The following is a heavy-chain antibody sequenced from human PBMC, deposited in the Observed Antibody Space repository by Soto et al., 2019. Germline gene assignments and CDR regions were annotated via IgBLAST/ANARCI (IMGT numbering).Heavy chain of an antibody. Sequence: GGSLRLSCAASGFTFNNYDMLWVRQAPGKGLEWVSTFGSAGDIYYSDSVKGRFTISRDNARNSLYLQMNSLRAADTAVYYCARGGPNWDYYFYGMDGWGQGTTVTVSS. D-gene: IGHD3-16*01. J-gene: IGHJ6*02. V-gene: IGHV3-13*01. CDR2: FGSAGDI. CDR1: GFTFNNYD. CDR3: ARGGPNWDYYFYGMDG.